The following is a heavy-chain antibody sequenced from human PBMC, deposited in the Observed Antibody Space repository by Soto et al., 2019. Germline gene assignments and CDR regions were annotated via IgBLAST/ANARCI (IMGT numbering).Heavy chain of an antibody. V-gene: IGHV3-49*03. CDR1: GFTFGDYA. J-gene: IGHJ4*02. D-gene: IGHD2-2*01. CDR3: TRSGDIVVVPAAPDY. CDR2: IRSKAYGGTT. Sequence: PGGSLRLSCTASGFTFGDYAMSWFRQAPGKGLEWVGFIRSKAYGGTTEYAASVKGRFTISRDDSKSIAYLQMNSLKTEDTAVYYCTRSGDIVVVPAAPDYWAQGTLVTGSS.